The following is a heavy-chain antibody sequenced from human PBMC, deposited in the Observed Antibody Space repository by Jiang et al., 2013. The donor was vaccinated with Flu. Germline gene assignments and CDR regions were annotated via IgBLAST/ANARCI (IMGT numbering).Heavy chain of an antibody. CDR3: ARVPDRYYYDSSGYYNDY. Sequence: SGAEVKKPGASVKVSCKASGYTFTSYYMHWVRQAPGQGLEWMGIINPSGGSTSYAQKFQGRVTMTRDTSTSTVYMELSSLRSEDTAVYYCARVPDRYYYDSSGYYNDYWGQGTLVTVSS. J-gene: IGHJ4*02. CDR2: INPSGGST. V-gene: IGHV1-46*01. CDR1: GYTFTSYY. D-gene: IGHD3-22*01.